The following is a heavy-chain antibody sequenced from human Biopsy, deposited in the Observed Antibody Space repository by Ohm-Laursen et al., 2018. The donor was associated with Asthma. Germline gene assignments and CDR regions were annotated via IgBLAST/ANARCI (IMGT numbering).Heavy chain of an antibody. V-gene: IGHV1-69*13. CDR3: ARCQVGYSSGWSLLLKKIYYSGMDV. CDR2: IMTVFGTT. Sequence: ASVKVSCKSPGGTFSNFAISWVRQAPGQGLEWLGGIMTVFGTTNYAQKFQGRVTITADESTSTAYMEVTSLGSEDTAIYYCARCQVGYSSGWSLLLKKIYYSGMDVWGQGTAVTVSS. J-gene: IGHJ6*02. D-gene: IGHD6-19*01. CDR1: GGTFSNFA.